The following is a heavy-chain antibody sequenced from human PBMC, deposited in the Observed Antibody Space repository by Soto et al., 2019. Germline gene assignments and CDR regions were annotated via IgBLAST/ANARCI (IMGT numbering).Heavy chain of an antibody. CDR1: GFTFSTYA. Sequence: CAASGFTFSTYAMTWVRQAPGKGLEWVSAISGSGGSTYYADSVKGRFPISRDNSKNTLYLQMNSLRAEDTAVYYCAKATTNYYTSSGYFMIDYWGQGTRGTVSS. V-gene: IGHV3-23*01. CDR3: AKATTNYYTSSGYFMIDY. D-gene: IGHD3-22*01. J-gene: IGHJ4*02. CDR2: ISGSGGST.